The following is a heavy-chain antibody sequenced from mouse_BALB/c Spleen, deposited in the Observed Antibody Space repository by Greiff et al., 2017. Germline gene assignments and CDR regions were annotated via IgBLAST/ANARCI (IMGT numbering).Heavy chain of an antibody. CDR3: ARQYYGSIYWYFDV. J-gene: IGHJ1*01. CDR2: ISSGSSTI. D-gene: IGHD1-1*01. V-gene: IGHV5-17*02. Sequence: EVQLVESGGGLVQPGGSRKLSCAASGFTFSSFGMHWVRQAPEKGLEWVAYISSGSSTIYYADTVKGRFTISRDNPKTTLFLQMTSLRSEDTAMYYGARQYYGSIYWYFDVWGAGTTVTVSS. CDR1: GFTFSSFG.